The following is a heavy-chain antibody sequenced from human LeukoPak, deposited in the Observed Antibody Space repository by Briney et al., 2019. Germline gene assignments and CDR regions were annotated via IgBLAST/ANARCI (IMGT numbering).Heavy chain of an antibody. CDR3: ARGPPTTALTYFQH. Sequence: SETLSLTCAVYGGSFSGYYWSWIRQPPGKGLEWIGEINHSGSTNYNPSLKSRVTISVDTSKNQFSLKLSSVTAADTAVYYCARGPPTTALTYFQHWGQGTLVTVSS. CDR1: GGSFSGYY. CDR2: INHSGST. V-gene: IGHV4-34*01. J-gene: IGHJ1*01. D-gene: IGHD1-26*01.